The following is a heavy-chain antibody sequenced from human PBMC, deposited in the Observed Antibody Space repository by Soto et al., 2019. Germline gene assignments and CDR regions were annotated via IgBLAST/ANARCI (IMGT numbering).Heavy chain of an antibody. CDR1: GDSISAYS. CDR2: IHYNGNT. CDR3: AREGNLGRWLQPLDF. V-gene: IGHV4-59*01. D-gene: IGHD5-12*01. Sequence: QVQLQVSGPGLVKPSETLSLTCTVSGDSISAYSWSWVRQPPGKGLEWIGNIHYNGNTKYSPSLKSRVTMSVDTSKNHFSLRLISVTAADTAIYSCAREGNLGRWLQPLDFWGQGTLVTVSS. J-gene: IGHJ4*02.